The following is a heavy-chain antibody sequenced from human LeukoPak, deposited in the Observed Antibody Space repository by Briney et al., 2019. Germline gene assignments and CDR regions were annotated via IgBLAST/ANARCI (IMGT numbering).Heavy chain of an antibody. Sequence: GGSLRLSCAASGFTLSSYAMSWVRQAPGKGLEWVSAISGNGDSTYYADSAKGRLTISRDNSKNTLYLQMNSLRAEDTAVYNCARGRGSYSLDYWGQGTLVTVSS. J-gene: IGHJ4*02. V-gene: IGHV3-23*01. D-gene: IGHD3-10*01. CDR2: ISGNGDST. CDR1: GFTLSSYA. CDR3: ARGRGSYSLDY.